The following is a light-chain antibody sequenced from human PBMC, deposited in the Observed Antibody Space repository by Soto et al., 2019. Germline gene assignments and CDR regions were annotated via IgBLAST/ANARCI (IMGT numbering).Light chain of an antibody. J-gene: IGKJ4*01. CDR1: QHISEY. Sequence: DIQMTPSPSSLSASVVDRVTITCQASQHISEYLNWYQYKPGKAPKLLITDASNLKTGVPSRFSGSGSGTEYTFTINSLQPEDIATYYCQQYENFPLTFGGGTKVDIK. CDR2: DAS. CDR3: QQYENFPLT. V-gene: IGKV1-33*01.